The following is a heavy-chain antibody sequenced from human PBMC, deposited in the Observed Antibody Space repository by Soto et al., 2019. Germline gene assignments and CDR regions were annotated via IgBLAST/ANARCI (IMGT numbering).Heavy chain of an antibody. CDR2: ISDSGGIT. J-gene: IGHJ6*02. CDR1: GFTFSNYV. CDR3: AKRRGVTTTDYHYGMDV. Sequence: EVQLLESGGGLVQPGGSLRLSCAASGFTFSNYVMSWVRQAPGKGLEWVSVISDSGGITYYADSVKGRFTISRDNSKNTLYLQMNSLRAEDAAVYYCAKRRGVTTTDYHYGMDVWGQGTTVTVSS. V-gene: IGHV3-23*01. D-gene: IGHD5-12*01.